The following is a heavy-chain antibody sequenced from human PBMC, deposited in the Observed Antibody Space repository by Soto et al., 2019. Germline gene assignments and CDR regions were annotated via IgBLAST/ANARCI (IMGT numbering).Heavy chain of an antibody. V-gene: IGHV3-21*01. CDR1: GFTFSHYT. CDR3: AKGPDYSNNVYSFDS. D-gene: IGHD4-4*01. CDR2: ISSSSTYI. J-gene: IGHJ4*02. Sequence: GGSLRLSCAASGFTFSHYTLTWVRQAPGMGLEWVSSISSSSTYIYYADSVRGRFTVSRDNAKTSLFLQMNGLRADDTAVYYCAKGPDYSNNVYSFDSWGQGTLVTVSS.